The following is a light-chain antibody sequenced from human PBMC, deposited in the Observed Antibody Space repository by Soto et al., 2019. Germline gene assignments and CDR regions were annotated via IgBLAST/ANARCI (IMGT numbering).Light chain of an antibody. Sequence: QSVLSQPPSVSAAPGQRVTISCSGSTSNIGKYYVSWYQQVPGTAPRLLIYDNNQRPSGIPDRFSGSKSGTSATLAITGLQTGDEADYYSATWDGGLTPQGVFGTGTKLTVL. J-gene: IGLJ1*01. CDR1: TSNIGKYY. CDR2: DNN. V-gene: IGLV1-51*01. CDR3: ATWDGGLTPQGV.